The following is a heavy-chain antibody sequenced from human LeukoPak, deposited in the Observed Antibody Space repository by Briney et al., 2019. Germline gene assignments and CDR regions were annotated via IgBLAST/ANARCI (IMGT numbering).Heavy chain of an antibody. J-gene: IGHJ5*01. CDR1: GFTFSSYW. CDR2: IKQDGSEK. V-gene: IGHV3-7*05. D-gene: IGHD2-2*01. Sequence: PGGSLRLSCAASGFTFSSYWMSWVRQAPGKGLEWVANIKQDGSEKYYVDSMKGRFTISRDNAKNSLYLQMNSLRAEDTAVYYCARGAGYCSSTGCYGSDWFDSWGQGALVTVSS. CDR3: ARGAGYCSSTGCYGSDWFDS.